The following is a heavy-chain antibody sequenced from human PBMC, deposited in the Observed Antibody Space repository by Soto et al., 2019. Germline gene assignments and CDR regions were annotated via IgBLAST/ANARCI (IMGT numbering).Heavy chain of an antibody. J-gene: IGHJ4*02. Sequence: QITLKESGPTLVKPTQTLTLTCNFSGFSLSTYGVGVGWIRQPPGRALEWLALIYWDDDTRFRPSLNSRLAITKDTSKSQVLLTMTHMDPVDTATYYCAHRPGFSMAFDYWGPGSLVTVSS. D-gene: IGHD3-10*01. CDR3: AHRPGFSMAFDY. CDR2: IYWDDDT. V-gene: IGHV2-5*02. CDR1: GFSLSTYGVG.